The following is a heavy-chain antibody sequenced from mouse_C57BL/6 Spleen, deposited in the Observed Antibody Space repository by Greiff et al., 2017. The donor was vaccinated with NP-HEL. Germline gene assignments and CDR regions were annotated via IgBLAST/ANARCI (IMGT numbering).Heavy chain of an antibody. D-gene: IGHD2-3*01. CDR3: ARSYDGYSAWFAY. V-gene: IGHV1-26*01. CDR2: INPNNGGT. Sequence: LQQSGPELVKPGASVKISCKASGYTFTDYYMNWVKQSHGKSLEWIGDINPNNGGTSYNQKFKGKATLTVDKSSSTAYMELRSLTSEDSAVYYCARSYDGYSAWFAYWGQGTLVTVSA. J-gene: IGHJ3*01. CDR1: GYTFTDYY.